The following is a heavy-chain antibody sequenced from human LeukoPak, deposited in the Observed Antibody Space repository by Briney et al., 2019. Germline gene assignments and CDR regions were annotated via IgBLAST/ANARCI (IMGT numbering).Heavy chain of an antibody. CDR2: IDHSGST. V-gene: IGHV4-34*01. J-gene: IGHJ4*02. D-gene: IGHD6-19*01. CDR1: GGSFTGYY. CDR3: ARGEWLVPDY. Sequence: SETLSLTCAVYGGSFTGYYWSWIRQPPGKRLEWIGEIDHSGSTNYNPSLKSRVTISVDTSNNHFSLKLSSVTAADTAVYYCARGEWLVPDYWGQGTLVTVSS.